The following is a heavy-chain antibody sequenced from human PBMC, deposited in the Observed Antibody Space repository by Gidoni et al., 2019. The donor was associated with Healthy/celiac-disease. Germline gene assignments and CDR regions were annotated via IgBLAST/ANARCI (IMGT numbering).Heavy chain of an antibody. CDR2: IIPIFGTA. J-gene: IGHJ5*02. Sequence: QVQLVPSGAEVKTPGSSVKVSCKSSGGTFSSYAISWVRQAPGQGLEWMGGIIPIFGTANYAQKFQGRVTITADESTSTAYMELSSLRSEDTAVYYCARDSIAAAGGGRNWFDPWGQGTLVTVSS. CDR1: GGTFSSYA. V-gene: IGHV1-69*01. CDR3: ARDSIAAAGGGRNWFDP. D-gene: IGHD6-13*01.